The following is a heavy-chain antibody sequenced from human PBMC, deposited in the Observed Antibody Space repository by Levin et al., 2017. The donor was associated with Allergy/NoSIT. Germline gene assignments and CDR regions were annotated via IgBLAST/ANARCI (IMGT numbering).Heavy chain of an antibody. D-gene: IGHD2-21*01. CDR1: GFTFSSYD. J-gene: IGHJ6*02. CDR2: IGTAGDT. Sequence: GGSLRLSCAASGFTFSSYDMHWVRQATGKGLEWVSAIGTAGDTYYPGSVKGRFTISRENAKNSLYLQMNSLRAGDTAVYYCARGRVVDMRGDGMDVWGQGTTVTVSS. V-gene: IGHV3-13*01. CDR3: ARGRVVDMRGDGMDV.